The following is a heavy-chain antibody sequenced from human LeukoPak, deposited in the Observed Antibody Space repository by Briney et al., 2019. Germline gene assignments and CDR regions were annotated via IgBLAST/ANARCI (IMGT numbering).Heavy chain of an antibody. CDR2: ISESGGGT. Sequence: PGGSLRLSCVVSGIRLSNYGMSWVRQAPGKGLEWVSGISESGGGTNYADSVKGRLTISRDNSLNTLYLQMNSLRAEDTAVYFCAKRGVVIRGVLVIGFHKEAYYFDYWGQGILVTVSS. V-gene: IGHV3-23*01. CDR3: AKRGVVIRGVLVIGFHKEAYYFDY. J-gene: IGHJ4*02. CDR1: GIRLSNYG. D-gene: IGHD3-10*01.